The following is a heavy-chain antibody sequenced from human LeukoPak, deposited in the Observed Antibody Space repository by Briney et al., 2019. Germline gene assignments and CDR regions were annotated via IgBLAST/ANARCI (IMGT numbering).Heavy chain of an antibody. CDR1: GFTFEDHV. Sequence: GGSLRLSCAASGFTFEDHVMHWVRQAPGKGQEWVSSISWSGDRMGYADAVKGRFTISRDNAKNSLFLQMNSLRVEDTALYYCAKDLGGSATTVWGQGTLVTVSS. V-gene: IGHV3-9*01. CDR2: ISWSGDRM. J-gene: IGHJ4*02. D-gene: IGHD2-2*01. CDR3: AKDLGGSATTV.